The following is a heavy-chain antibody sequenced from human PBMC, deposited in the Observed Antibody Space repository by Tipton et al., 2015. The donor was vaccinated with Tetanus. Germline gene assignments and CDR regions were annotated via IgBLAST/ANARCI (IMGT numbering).Heavy chain of an antibody. J-gene: IGHJ6*02. CDR2: INYDGST. CDR3: ARGDYYGSGTYDV. D-gene: IGHD3-10*01. CDR1: GGSVSRSSHY. V-gene: IGHV4-39*07. Sequence: TLSLTCTVSGGSVSRSSHYWTWIRQPPGKGLEWIGEINYDGSTNYSPSLKSRVTLSLDTTKKQVSLKLSSVTAADTAVYYCARGDYYGSGTYDVWGQGTTVTVPS.